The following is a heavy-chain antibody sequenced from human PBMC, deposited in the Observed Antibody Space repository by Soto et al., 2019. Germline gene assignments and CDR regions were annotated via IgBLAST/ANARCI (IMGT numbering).Heavy chain of an antibody. J-gene: IGHJ4*02. Sequence: PGGSLRLSCAASGFTFSSYWMSWVRQAPGKGLEWVANIKQDGSEKYCVDSVKGRFTISRDNAKNSLYLQMDSLRVEDTALYYCFNVAFGYWGRGTLVTVSS. CDR2: IKQDGSEK. CDR1: GFTFSSYW. CDR3: FNVAFGY. V-gene: IGHV3-7*01.